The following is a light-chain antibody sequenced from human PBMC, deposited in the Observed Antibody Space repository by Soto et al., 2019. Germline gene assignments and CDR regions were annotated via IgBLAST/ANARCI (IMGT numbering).Light chain of an antibody. V-gene: IGKV1-5*03. Sequence: DIQMTQSPSTLSGSVGDRVTITCRASQTISSWLAWYQQKPGKAPKLLIYKASTLKSGVPSRFSGSGSGTDFALTITSLQAEDFATYYCQQLRMYPSTFGGGTKVEIK. J-gene: IGKJ4*01. CDR2: KAS. CDR1: QTISSW. CDR3: QQLRMYPST.